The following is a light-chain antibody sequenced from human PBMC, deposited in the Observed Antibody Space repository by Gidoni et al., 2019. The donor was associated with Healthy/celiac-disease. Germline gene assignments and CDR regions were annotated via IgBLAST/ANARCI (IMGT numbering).Light chain of an antibody. V-gene: IGKV2-28*01. CDR1: QSLLHSNGYNY. Sequence: DIVMTQSPLSLPVTPGEPASISCRSSQSLLHSNGYNYLDWYLQKPGQSPQLLIYLGSNRASGVPDRFSGSGSGTDFTLKISRGEAEDVGVYYCMQALQTPWTFXXXTKVEIK. CDR2: LGS. CDR3: MQALQTPWT. J-gene: IGKJ1*01.